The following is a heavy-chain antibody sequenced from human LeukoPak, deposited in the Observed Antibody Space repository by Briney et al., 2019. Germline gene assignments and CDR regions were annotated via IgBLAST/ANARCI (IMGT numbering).Heavy chain of an antibody. Sequence: PSETLSLTCTVSGGSISSSSYYWGWIRQPPGKGLEWIGSIYYSGSTYYNPSLKSRVTISVDTSKNQFSLKLSSVTAADTAVYYCARETTYYDILTGLYYYMDVWGKGTTVTISS. V-gene: IGHV4-39*07. CDR3: ARETTYYDILTGLYYYMDV. D-gene: IGHD3-9*01. J-gene: IGHJ6*03. CDR2: IYYSGST. CDR1: GGSISSSSYY.